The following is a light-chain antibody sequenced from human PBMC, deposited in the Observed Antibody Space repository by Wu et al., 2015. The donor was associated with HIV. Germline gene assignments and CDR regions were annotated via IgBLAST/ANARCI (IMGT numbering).Light chain of an antibody. J-gene: IGKJ1*01. CDR3: QQYSSSGST. CDR2: GAS. Sequence: EIVMTQSPAFLSVSPGERVTLSCRASQTVSINLAWYQQKPGQAPRLLISGASTRATGIPARFSGSGSGTEFTLTISSLQSEDFAVYYCQQYSSSGSTFG. V-gene: IGKV3-15*01. CDR1: QTVSIN.